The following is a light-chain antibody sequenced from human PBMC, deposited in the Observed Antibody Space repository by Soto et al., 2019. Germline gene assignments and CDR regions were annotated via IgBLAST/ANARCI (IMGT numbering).Light chain of an antibody. CDR2: EVS. CDR3: SSYKSSSTLEV. CDR1: SSDVGGYNY. V-gene: IGLV2-14*01. J-gene: IGLJ1*01. Sequence: QSALTQPASVSGSPGQSITISCTGTSSDVGGYNYVSWYQQHPGKAPKLMIYEVSNRPSGVSNRFSGSKSGNTASLTISGLQDEDEADYYCSSYKSSSTLEVFGTGTKLTVL.